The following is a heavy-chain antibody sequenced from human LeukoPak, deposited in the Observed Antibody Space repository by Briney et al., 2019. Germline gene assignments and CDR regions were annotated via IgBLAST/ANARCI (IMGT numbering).Heavy chain of an antibody. V-gene: IGHV3-64*01. CDR3: ARDIVWGGGATTGQFDY. J-gene: IGHJ4*02. CDR2: ISSNGGST. D-gene: IGHD1-26*01. Sequence: PGGSLRLSCAASGFTFSNYWMHWVRQAPGKGLEYVSAISSNGGSTYYANSVKGRFTISRDNSKNTLYLQMGSLSAEDMAVYYCARDIVWGGGATTGQFDYWGQGTLVTVSS. CDR1: GFTFSNYW.